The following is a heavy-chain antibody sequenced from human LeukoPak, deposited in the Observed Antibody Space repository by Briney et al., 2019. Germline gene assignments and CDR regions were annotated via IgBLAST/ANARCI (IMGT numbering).Heavy chain of an antibody. J-gene: IGHJ6*03. CDR3: AKDFYGSGSYEVYYYYMDV. CDR2: INSDGSST. CDR1: GFTFSSYW. D-gene: IGHD3-10*01. V-gene: IGHV3-74*01. Sequence: GGSLRLSCAASGFTFSSYWMHWVRQAPGKGLVWVSRINSDGSSTYYADSVKGRFTISRDNSKNTLYLQMNSLRAEDTAVYYCAKDFYGSGSYEVYYYYMDVWGKGTTVTVSS.